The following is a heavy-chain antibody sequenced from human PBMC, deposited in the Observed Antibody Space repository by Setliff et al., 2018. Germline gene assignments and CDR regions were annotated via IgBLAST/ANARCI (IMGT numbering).Heavy chain of an antibody. CDR1: GGSVTSHY. Sequence: SETLSLTCAVSGGSVTSHYWSWIRQPPGKGLEWIGFIFYSGDTNSNPSLKSRVTMSVDTSKNQFSLKLNSVTAADTAIYYCARDRSYYASGSFTKWFDYWGQGTLVTVSS. V-gene: IGHV4-59*02. D-gene: IGHD3-10*01. CDR3: ARDRSYYASGSFTKWFDY. J-gene: IGHJ4*02. CDR2: IFYSGDT.